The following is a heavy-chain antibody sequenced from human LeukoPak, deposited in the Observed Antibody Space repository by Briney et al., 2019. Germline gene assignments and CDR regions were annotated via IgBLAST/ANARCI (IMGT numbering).Heavy chain of an antibody. CDR2: INHSGST. D-gene: IGHD3-16*02. CDR1: GGSFSGYY. J-gene: IGHJ4*02. V-gene: IGHV4-34*01. CDR3: ATYYDYVWGSYRPAPLLY. Sequence: TSETLSLTCAVYGGSFSGYYWSWIRQPPGKGLEWIGEINHSGSTNYNPSLKSRVTISVDTSKNQFSLKLSSVTAADTAVYYCATYYDYVWGSYRPAPLLYWGQGTLVTVSS.